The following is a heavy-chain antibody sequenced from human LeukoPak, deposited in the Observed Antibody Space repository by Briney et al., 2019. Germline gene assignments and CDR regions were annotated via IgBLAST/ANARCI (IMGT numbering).Heavy chain of an antibody. V-gene: IGHV1-69*13. J-gene: IGHJ6*02. CDR1: GGTFSSYA. CDR3: ARNNIVVVPAANDYYYYYGMDV. CDR2: IIPIFGTA. D-gene: IGHD2-2*01. Sequence: ASVKVSCKASGGTFSSYAVSWVRQAPGQGLEWMGGIIPIFGTANYAQKFQGRVTITADESTSTAYMELSSLRSEDTAVYYCARNNIVVVPAANDYYYYYGMDVWGQGTTVTVSS.